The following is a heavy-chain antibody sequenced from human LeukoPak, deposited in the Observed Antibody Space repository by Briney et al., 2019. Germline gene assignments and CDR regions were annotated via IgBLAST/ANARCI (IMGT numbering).Heavy chain of an antibody. Sequence: GGSLRLSCQASGFTFSDYYMSWIRQAPGKGLGWVSYISSSGSTIYYADSVKGRFTISRDNAKNSLYLQMNSLRAEDTAVYYCARDGPLYCSSTSCFDPWGQGTLVTVSS. CDR1: GFTFSDYY. D-gene: IGHD2-2*01. CDR3: ARDGPLYCSSTSCFDP. CDR2: ISSSGSTI. V-gene: IGHV3-11*01. J-gene: IGHJ5*02.